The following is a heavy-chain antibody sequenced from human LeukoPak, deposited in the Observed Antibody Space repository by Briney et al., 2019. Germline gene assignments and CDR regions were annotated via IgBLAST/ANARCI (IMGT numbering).Heavy chain of an antibody. CDR1: GGSFSGHY. D-gene: IGHD3-10*01. CDR3: ARGRVVRGVIPRASYYGMDV. CDR2: INHSGST. Sequence: SETLSLTCAVYGGSFSGHYWSWIRQPPGKGLEWIGEINHSGSTNYNPSLKSRVTISVDTSKNQFSLKLSSVTAADTAVYYCARGRVVRGVIPRASYYGMDVRGKGTTVTVSS. J-gene: IGHJ6*04. V-gene: IGHV4-34*01.